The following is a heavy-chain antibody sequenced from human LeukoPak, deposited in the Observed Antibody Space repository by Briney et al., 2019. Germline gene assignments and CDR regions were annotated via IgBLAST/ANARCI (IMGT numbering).Heavy chain of an antibody. CDR3: VRDHEGWNVGVMPAALIDY. CDR2: ISSSSNTM. J-gene: IGHJ4*02. CDR1: GFTFSSYS. V-gene: IGHV3-48*01. D-gene: IGHD2-2*01. Sequence: GGSLRLSCAVSGFTFSSYSMNWVRQAPGKGLEWVSYISSSSNTMYYADSVKGRFTISRDNAKNSLFLQMNSLRAEDTALYYCVRDHEGWNVGVMPAALIDYWGQGILVTVSS.